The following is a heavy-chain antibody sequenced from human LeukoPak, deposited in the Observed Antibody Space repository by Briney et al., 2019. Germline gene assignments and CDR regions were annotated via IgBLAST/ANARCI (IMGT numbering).Heavy chain of an antibody. D-gene: IGHD5-18*01. J-gene: IGHJ4*02. Sequence: GASVKVSCKASGYTFTSYCMHWVRQAPGQGLEWMGIINPSGGSTSYAQKFQGRVTMTRDTSTSTVYMELSSLRSEDTAVYYCARGDRPERGYSYGFDYWGQGTLVTVSS. V-gene: IGHV1-46*01. CDR2: INPSGGST. CDR1: GYTFTSYC. CDR3: ARGDRPERGYSYGFDY.